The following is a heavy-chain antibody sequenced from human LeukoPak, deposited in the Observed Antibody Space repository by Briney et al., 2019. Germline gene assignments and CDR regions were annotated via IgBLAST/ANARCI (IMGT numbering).Heavy chain of an antibody. J-gene: IGHJ4*02. CDR3: AKTPEYSSSSPFDY. CDR1: GFTFSSSA. V-gene: IGHV3-23*01. Sequence: PGGSLRLSCAASGFTFSSSAMSWVRQAPGKGLEWVSAISNNGGYTYYADSVQGRFTISRDNSKSTLCLQMNSLRAEDTAVYYCAKTPEYSSSSPFDYWGQGTLVTVSS. D-gene: IGHD6-6*01. CDR2: ISNNGGYT.